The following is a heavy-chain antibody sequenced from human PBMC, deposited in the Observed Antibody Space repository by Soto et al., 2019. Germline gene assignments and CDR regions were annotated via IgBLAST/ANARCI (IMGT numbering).Heavy chain of an antibody. CDR1: GGSFSGYY. Sequence: QVQLQQWGAGLLKPSETLSLTCAVYGGSFSGYYWSWIRQPPGKGLEWIGEINHSGRTNYNPSLMSRVTLSVDTSKTQFSLKLSSVTAADTAVYYCARASMVRGPMDVWGKGTTVTVSS. J-gene: IGHJ6*03. CDR3: ARASMVRGPMDV. D-gene: IGHD3-10*01. V-gene: IGHV4-34*01. CDR2: INHSGRT.